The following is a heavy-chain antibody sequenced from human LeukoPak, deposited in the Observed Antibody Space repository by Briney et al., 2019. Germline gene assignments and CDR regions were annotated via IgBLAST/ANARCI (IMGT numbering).Heavy chain of an antibody. V-gene: IGHV1-18*01. CDR1: GYTFTSYG. D-gene: IGHD3-22*01. CDR2: ISAYNGNT. Sequence: GASVKVSCKASGYTFTSYGISWVRQAPGQGLEWMGWISAYNGNTNYAQKLQGRATMTTDTSTSTAYMELRSLRSDDTAVYYCARELYYYDSSGYYAYWGQGTLVTVSS. J-gene: IGHJ4*02. CDR3: ARELYYYDSSGYYAY.